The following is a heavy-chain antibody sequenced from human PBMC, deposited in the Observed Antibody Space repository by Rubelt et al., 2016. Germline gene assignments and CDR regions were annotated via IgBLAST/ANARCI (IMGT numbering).Heavy chain of an antibody. CDR3: ARIEYSSSPADY. J-gene: IGHJ4*02. D-gene: IGHD6-6*01. V-gene: IGHV3-21*01. Sequence: ESGGGLVQPGGSLRLSCAASGFTFSSYAMSWVRQAPGKGLEWVSSISSSSSYIYYADSVKGRFTISRDNAKNSLYLQMNSLRAEDTAVYYCARIEYSSSPADYWGQGTLVTVSS. CDR2: ISSSSSYI. CDR1: GFTFSSYA.